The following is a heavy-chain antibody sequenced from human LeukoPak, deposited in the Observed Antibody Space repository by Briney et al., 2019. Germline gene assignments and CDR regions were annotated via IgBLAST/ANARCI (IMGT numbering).Heavy chain of an antibody. D-gene: IGHD5-18*01. V-gene: IGHV3-7*01. CDR2: IKPDGSEK. Sequence: SGGSLRLSCAASGLIFSKYWMTWVRQAPGKGLEWVASIKPDGSEKYYLDSVKGRFTISRDNARDSLYLQMNSLRAEDTAVYYCARDKVGDGYSYGYSWFDPWGQGTLVTVSS. J-gene: IGHJ5*02. CDR1: GLIFSKYW. CDR3: ARDKVGDGYSYGYSWFDP.